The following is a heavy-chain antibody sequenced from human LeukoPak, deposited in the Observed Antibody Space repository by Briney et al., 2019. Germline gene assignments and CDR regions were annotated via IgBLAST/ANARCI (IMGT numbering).Heavy chain of an antibody. Sequence: GGSLRLSCVASGFTFSSYEMNWVRQAPGKGLEWVSYISSSGSTIYYADSVKGRFTISRDNSKNTLYLQMNSLRAEDTAVYYCARNADCSSTSCPPSLAYWGQGTLVTVSS. V-gene: IGHV3-48*03. D-gene: IGHD2-2*01. CDR1: GFTFSSYE. CDR2: ISSSGSTI. CDR3: ARNADCSSTSCPPSLAY. J-gene: IGHJ4*02.